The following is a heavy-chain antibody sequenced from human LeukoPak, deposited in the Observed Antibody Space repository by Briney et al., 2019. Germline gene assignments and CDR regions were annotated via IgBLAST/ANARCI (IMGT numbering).Heavy chain of an antibody. J-gene: IGHJ3*02. Sequence: TSETLSLTCTVSGSSISSYYWSWIRQPAGKGLEWIGRIYTSGSTNYNPSLKSRVTMSVDTSKNQFSLKLSSVTAADTAVYYCAREDPGWYCSSTSCYGRAFDIWGQGTMVTVSS. D-gene: IGHD2-2*01. CDR3: AREDPGWYCSSTSCYGRAFDI. V-gene: IGHV4-4*07. CDR1: GSSISSYY. CDR2: IYTSGST.